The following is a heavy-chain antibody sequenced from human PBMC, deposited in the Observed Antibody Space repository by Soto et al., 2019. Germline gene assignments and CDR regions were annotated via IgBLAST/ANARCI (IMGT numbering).Heavy chain of an antibody. CDR1: GFTFSSYA. V-gene: IGHV3-23*01. CDR2: ISGSGGST. D-gene: IGHD6-6*01. J-gene: IGHJ3*02. CDR3: AKDSEYEYSSSSGAFDI. Sequence: GGSLRLSCAASGFTFSSYAMSWVRQAPGKGLEWVSAISGSGGSTYYADSVKGRFTISRDNSKNTLYLQMNSLRAEDTAVYYCAKDSEYEYSSSSGAFDIWGQGTMVTVSS.